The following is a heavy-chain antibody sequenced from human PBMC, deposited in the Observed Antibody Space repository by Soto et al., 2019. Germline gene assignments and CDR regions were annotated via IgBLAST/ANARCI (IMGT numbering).Heavy chain of an antibody. Sequence: SETLSLTCTVSGGSISSSSYYWGWIRQPPGKGLEWIGSIYYSGSTYYNPSLKSRVTITVDTAKNQFSLKLSSVTAADTAVYFCAMMGEYGDNYYYYGMDVWGQGTTVTVSS. V-gene: IGHV4-39*01. J-gene: IGHJ6*02. D-gene: IGHD4-17*01. CDR3: AMMGEYGDNYYYYGMDV. CDR1: GGSISSSSYY. CDR2: IYYSGST.